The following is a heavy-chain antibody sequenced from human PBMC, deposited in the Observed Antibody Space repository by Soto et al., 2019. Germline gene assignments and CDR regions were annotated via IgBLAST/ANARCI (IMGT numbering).Heavy chain of an antibody. CDR3: ASVRYGGLDY. D-gene: IGHD4-17*01. V-gene: IGHV4-34*01. Sequence: SETLSLTCAVYGGSFSGYYWSWIRQPPGKGLEWIGEINHSGSTNYNPSLKSRVTISVDTSKNQFSLKLSSVTAADTAVYYCASVRYGGLDYWGQGTLVTVSS. J-gene: IGHJ4*02. CDR1: GGSFSGYY. CDR2: INHSGST.